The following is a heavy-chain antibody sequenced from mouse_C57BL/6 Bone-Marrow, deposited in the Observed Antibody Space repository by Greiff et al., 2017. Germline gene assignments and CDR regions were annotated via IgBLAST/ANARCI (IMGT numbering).Heavy chain of an antibody. CDR2: IWGDGST. Sequence: VQLQQSGPGLVAPSQSLSITCTVSGFSLTSYGVSWVRQPPGKGLEWLGVIWGDGSTNYHSALISRLSISKDNSKSQVFLKLNSLQTDDTATYYCAKQAITTVVATGAMDYWGQGTSVTVSS. V-gene: IGHV2-3*01. J-gene: IGHJ4*01. CDR3: AKQAITTVVATGAMDY. CDR1: GFSLTSYG. D-gene: IGHD1-1*01.